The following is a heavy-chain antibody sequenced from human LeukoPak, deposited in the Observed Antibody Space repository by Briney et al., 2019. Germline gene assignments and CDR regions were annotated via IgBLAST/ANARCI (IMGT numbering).Heavy chain of an antibody. CDR1: GYSISSGYY. CDR3: ARGYGSGYYMDV. D-gene: IGHD3-10*01. V-gene: IGHV4-38-2*02. Sequence: SETLSLTCTVSGYSISSGYYWGWIRQPPGKGLEWIGSIYHSGSTYYNPSLKSRVTISVDTSKNQFSLKLSSVTAADTAVYYCARGYGSGYYMDVWGKGTTVTVSS. J-gene: IGHJ6*03. CDR2: IYHSGST.